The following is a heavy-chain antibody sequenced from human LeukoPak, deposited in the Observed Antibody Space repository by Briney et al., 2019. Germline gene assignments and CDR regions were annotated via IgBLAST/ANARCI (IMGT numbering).Heavy chain of an antibody. CDR2: IKQDGSEK. CDR1: GFTFSGYW. CDR3: ARGNGVYASFDY. J-gene: IGHJ4*02. D-gene: IGHD5/OR15-5a*01. Sequence: PGGSLRLSCAASGFTFSGYWMSWVRQAPGKGLEWVANIKQDGSEKYYVDSVKGRFTISRDNAKNSLSQQMNSLRAEDTAVYYCARGNGVYASFDYWGQGTLVTVSS. V-gene: IGHV3-7*05.